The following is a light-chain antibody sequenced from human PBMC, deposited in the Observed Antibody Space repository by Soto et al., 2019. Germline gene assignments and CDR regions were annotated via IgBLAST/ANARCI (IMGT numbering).Light chain of an antibody. CDR2: DAS. Sequence: DIQMTQSPSTLSASVGDRVTITCRASQSISSRLTWYQQKPGKAPQLLIYDASSLKSGVPSRFSGSGSWTEFTLTVSSLQPDDFATYYCQQYNSYPLTFGQGTKVEIK. CDR1: QSISSR. J-gene: IGKJ1*01. CDR3: QQYNSYPLT. V-gene: IGKV1-5*01.